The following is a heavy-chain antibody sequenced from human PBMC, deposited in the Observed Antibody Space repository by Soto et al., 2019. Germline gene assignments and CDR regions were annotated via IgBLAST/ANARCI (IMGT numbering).Heavy chain of an antibody. D-gene: IGHD4-17*01. J-gene: IGHJ6*02. CDR2: INHSGST. V-gene: IGHV4-34*01. CDR3: ARVDYGDYDYYYYYGMDV. Sequence: QVQLQQWGAGLLKPSETLSLTCAVYGGSFSGYYWSWIRQPPGKGLEWIGEINHSGSTNYNPSLKSRVTISVDTSKNQFSLKLSSVTAADTAVYYCARVDYGDYDYYYYYGMDVWGQGTTVTVSS. CDR1: GGSFSGYY.